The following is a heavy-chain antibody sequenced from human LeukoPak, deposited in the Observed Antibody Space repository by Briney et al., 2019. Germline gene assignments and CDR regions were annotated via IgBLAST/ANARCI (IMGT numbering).Heavy chain of an antibody. J-gene: IGHJ4*02. Sequence: GGTLRLLREVSGFLLSYYGKNGVRHAPAKGLEWVSAIRDSGDATYYADSVKRRFTISRDNSKSTLYLQMNNLRAEDTALYYCAKERGHSKPFDYWGQGTLVTVSS. CDR1: GFLLSYYG. D-gene: IGHD4-23*01. CDR2: IRDSGDAT. V-gene: IGHV3-23*01. CDR3: AKERGHSKPFDY.